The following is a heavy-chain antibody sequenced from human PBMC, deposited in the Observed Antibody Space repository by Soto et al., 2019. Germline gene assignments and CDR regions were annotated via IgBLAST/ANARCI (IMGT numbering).Heavy chain of an antibody. CDR2: ISGNGYTT. J-gene: IGHJ3*02. D-gene: IGHD5-18*01. V-gene: IGHV3-23*01. CDR1: GFTFTTSS. CDR3: AKGVEHSTADAFET. Sequence: EVQVLESGGDLVQPGGSLRLTCAVSGFTFTTSSINWVRQPPGKGLEGVSSISGNGYTTYYADSVTGRFTISTDNSKSTVFLQMNSLRVEDTALYYCAKGVEHSTADAFETWGQGTMVTVSS.